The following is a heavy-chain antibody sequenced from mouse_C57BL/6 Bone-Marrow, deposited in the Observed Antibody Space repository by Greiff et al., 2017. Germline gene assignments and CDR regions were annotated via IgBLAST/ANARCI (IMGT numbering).Heavy chain of an antibody. CDR3: ASEATGPYYFDY. CDR2: IHPNSGST. Sequence: VQLQQPGAELVKPGASVKLSCKASGYTFTSYWMHWVKQRPGQGLEWIGMIHPNSGSTNYNEKFKSKATLTVDKSSSTAYMQLSSLTSEDSAVYYCASEATGPYYFDYWGQGTTLTGSS. CDR1: GYTFTSYW. V-gene: IGHV1-64*01. D-gene: IGHD4-1*01. J-gene: IGHJ2*01.